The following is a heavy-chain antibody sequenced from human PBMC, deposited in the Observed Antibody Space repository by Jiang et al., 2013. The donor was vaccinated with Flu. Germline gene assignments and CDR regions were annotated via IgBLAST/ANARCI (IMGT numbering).Heavy chain of an antibody. CDR1: GFTFSSYA. D-gene: IGHD1-26*01. J-gene: IGHJ4*02. V-gene: IGHV3-23*01. CDR3: AKPKNYGGSYLDN. CDR2: ISASGGGT. Sequence: VQLLESGGGLVQPGGSLRLSCAASGFTFSSYAMSWVRQAPGKGLEWVSGISASGGGTYYADSVKGRFTISRDNSKNTLYLQMNSLRAEDTAVYYCAKPKNYGGSYLDNWGQGTWSPSPQ.